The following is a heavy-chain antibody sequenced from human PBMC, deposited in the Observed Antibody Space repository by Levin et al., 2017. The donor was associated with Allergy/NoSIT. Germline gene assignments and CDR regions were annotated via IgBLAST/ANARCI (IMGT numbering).Heavy chain of an antibody. D-gene: IGHD2-15*01. CDR2: IKSKTDGGTT. CDR1: GFTFSNAW. CDR3: TTRNPDPIVVVVAATSRYYGMDV. V-gene: IGHV3-15*01. J-gene: IGHJ6*02. Sequence: GGSLRLSCAASGFTFSNAWMSWVRQAPGKGLEWVGRIKSKTDGGTTDYAAPVKGRFTISRDDSKNTLYLQMNSLKTEDTAVYYCTTRNPDPIVVVVAATSRYYGMDVWGQGTTVTVSS.